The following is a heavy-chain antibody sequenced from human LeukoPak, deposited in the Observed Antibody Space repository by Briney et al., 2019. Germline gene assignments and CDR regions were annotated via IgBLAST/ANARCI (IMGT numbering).Heavy chain of an antibody. D-gene: IGHD6-25*01. Sequence: GGSLRLSCAASGFTFTTYWMTWVRQAPVKGLEWVANIKQDGSEKYYVDSVKGRFTISRDNAKNSLYLQMNSLRAEDTAVYYCARYQGGGWDVWGQGTTVTVSS. V-gene: IGHV3-7*03. CDR3: ARYQGGGWDV. J-gene: IGHJ6*02. CDR1: GFTFTTYW. CDR2: IKQDGSEK.